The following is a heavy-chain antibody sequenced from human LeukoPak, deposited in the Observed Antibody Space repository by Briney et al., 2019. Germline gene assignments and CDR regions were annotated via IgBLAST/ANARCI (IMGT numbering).Heavy chain of an antibody. D-gene: IGHD1-1*01. CDR1: GGSISSGGYY. V-gene: IGHV4-31*03. CDR3: ARLWNPSQNWFDP. Sequence: SQTLSLTCTVSGGSISSGGYYWSWIRQHPGKGLEWIGYIYYSGSTYYNPSLKSRVTISVDTSKNQFSLKLSSVTAADTAVYYCARLWNPSQNWFDPWGQGTLVTVSS. J-gene: IGHJ5*02. CDR2: IYYSGST.